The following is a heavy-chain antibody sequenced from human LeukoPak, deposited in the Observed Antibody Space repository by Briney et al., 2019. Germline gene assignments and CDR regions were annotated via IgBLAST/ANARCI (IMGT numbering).Heavy chain of an antibody. CDR1: GFTFSSYG. CDR2: IWYDGSNK. D-gene: IGHD3-10*01. CDR3: ASSYYYGSGTDPDFDY. J-gene: IGHJ4*02. Sequence: GGSLRLSCAASGFTFSSYGMHWVRQAPGKGLEWVAVIWYDGSNKYYADSVKGRFTISRDNSKNTLYLQMNSLRAEDTAVYYCASSYYYGSGTDPDFDYWGQGTLVTVSS. V-gene: IGHV3-33*01.